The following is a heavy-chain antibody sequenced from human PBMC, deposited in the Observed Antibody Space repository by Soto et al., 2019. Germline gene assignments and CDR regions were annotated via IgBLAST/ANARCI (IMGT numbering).Heavy chain of an antibody. D-gene: IGHD2-15*01. CDR1: GGSFSGYY. CDR2: INHSGST. J-gene: IGHJ4*02. Sequence: QVQLQQWGAGLLKPSETLSLTCAVYGGSFSGYYWSWIRQPPGKGLEWIGEINHSGSTNYNPSLKSRVTISVDTAKNQFSLKLSSVTAADTAVYYCARARGVVLYYFDYWGQGTLVTVSS. V-gene: IGHV4-34*01. CDR3: ARARGVVLYYFDY.